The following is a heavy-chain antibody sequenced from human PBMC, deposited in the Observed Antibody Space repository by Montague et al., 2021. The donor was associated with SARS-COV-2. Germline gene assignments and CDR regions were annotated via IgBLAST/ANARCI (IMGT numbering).Heavy chain of an antibody. J-gene: IGHJ6*02. CDR1: GYSISSGYY. CDR2: IEYSGST. CDR3: ARDITLGMDV. Sequence: SETLSLTCIVSGYSISSGYYWGWVRQTPGKGLEWLGFIEYSGSTYYNPSLKTRVTMSLDTFKNQFSLKLTSVTAADTALYYCARDITLGMDVWGRGTTVTVS. V-gene: IGHV4-38-2*02.